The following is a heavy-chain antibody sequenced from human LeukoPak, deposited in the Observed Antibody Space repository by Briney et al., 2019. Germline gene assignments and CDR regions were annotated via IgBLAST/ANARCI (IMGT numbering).Heavy chain of an antibody. D-gene: IGHD2/OR15-2a*01. V-gene: IGHV3-48*03. CDR1: GFTFSSYE. CDR2: ITGSGDTI. CDR3: ARERTTIVSGTTIGAY. Sequence: PGGSLRLSCSASGFTFSSYEMNWVRQAPGKGLEWISYITGSGDTIYYADSVKGRFTISRDNAKNSLFLQMNSLTADDTAVYYCARERTTIVSGTTIGAYWGQGTPVTVSS. J-gene: IGHJ4*02.